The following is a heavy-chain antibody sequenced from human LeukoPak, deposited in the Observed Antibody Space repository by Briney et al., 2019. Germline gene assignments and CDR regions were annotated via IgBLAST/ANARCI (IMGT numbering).Heavy chain of an antibody. Sequence: GGSLRLSCAASGFTFSSYSMNWVRQAPGKGLEWVSYISSSDSTIYYADSVKGRFTISRDNAKNSLYLQMNSLRAEDTAVYYCARDLGQYYDTSDNWFDPWGQGTLVTVSS. CDR1: GFTFSSYS. V-gene: IGHV3-48*04. CDR3: ARDLGQYYDTSDNWFDP. J-gene: IGHJ5*02. D-gene: IGHD3-22*01. CDR2: ISSSDSTI.